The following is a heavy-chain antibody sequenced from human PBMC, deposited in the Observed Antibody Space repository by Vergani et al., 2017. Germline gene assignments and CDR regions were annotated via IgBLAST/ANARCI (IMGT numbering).Heavy chain of an antibody. J-gene: IGHJ6*02. V-gene: IGHV3-30*02. Sequence: QVQLVESGGGVVQPGGSLRLSCAASGFTFSSYGMHWVRQAPGKGLEWVAFIRYDGSNKYYADSVKGRFTISRDNSKNTLYLQMNSLRAEDTAVYYCAKDLGSSSWNYYYYYGMDVWGQGTTVTVSS. CDR1: GFTFSSYG. CDR2: IRYDGSNK. D-gene: IGHD6-13*01. CDR3: AKDLGSSSWNYYYYYGMDV.